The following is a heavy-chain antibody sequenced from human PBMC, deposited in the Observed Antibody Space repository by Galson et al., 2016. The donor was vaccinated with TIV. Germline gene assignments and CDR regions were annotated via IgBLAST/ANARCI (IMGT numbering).Heavy chain of an antibody. Sequence: QSGAEVKEPGESLKISCKGSGYSFASYWIGWMRQMLGKGLEWMGIIYPGDSGTRYSPSFQGQVTISADKSINTAYLQWSSLKASDTAIYYCARHGWTVATSSPFDLWGQGTLVTVSS. V-gene: IGHV5-51*01. CDR2: IYPGDSGT. J-gene: IGHJ4*02. D-gene: IGHD5-12*01. CDR1: GYSFASYW. CDR3: ARHGWTVATSSPFDL.